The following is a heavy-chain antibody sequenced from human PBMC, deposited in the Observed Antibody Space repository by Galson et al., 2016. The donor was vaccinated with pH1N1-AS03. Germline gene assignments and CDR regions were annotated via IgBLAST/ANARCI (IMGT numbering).Heavy chain of an antibody. CDR2: ISGSGERT. J-gene: IGHJ4*02. V-gene: IGHV3-23*01. Sequence: SLRLSCAASGFTFSRYAMNWVRQVPGKGLEWVSFISGSGERTYYTDSVKGRFSISRDNSKNSLYLQMNNLRGEDTAIYYCATDPESLVGEEYFYNSVVYSDYWGQGTLVTVSS. D-gene: IGHD2/OR15-2a*01. CDR1: GFTFSRYA. CDR3: ATDPESLVGEEYFYNSVVYSDY.